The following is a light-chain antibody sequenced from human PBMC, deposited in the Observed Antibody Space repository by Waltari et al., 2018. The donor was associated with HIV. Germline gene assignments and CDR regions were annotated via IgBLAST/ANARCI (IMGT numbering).Light chain of an antibody. V-gene: IGKV4-1*01. Sequence: DVVLTQSPDSLAVYLGETATPCCTSSQSLLYNSNNNNCLAWYQQKPGQRPKLLIYRASTRESGVPDRFRGSGSGTDFTLTISRLQAEDVALYYCQQYYGIPYTFGQGTKLEIK. CDR1: QSLLYNSNNNNC. J-gene: IGKJ2*01. CDR3: QQYYGIPYT. CDR2: RAS.